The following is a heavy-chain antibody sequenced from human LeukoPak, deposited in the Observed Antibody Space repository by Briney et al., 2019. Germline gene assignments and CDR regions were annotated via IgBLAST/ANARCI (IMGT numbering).Heavy chain of an antibody. J-gene: IGHJ4*02. Sequence: GGSLRLSCAASGFAFSSYGMHWVRQAPGKGLEWVAFIRYDGSNKYYADSVKGRFTISRDNSKNTLYLQMNSLRAEDTAVYYCAKDVPYYDFWSGRLDYWGQGTLVTVSS. CDR3: AKDVPYYDFWSGRLDY. CDR2: IRYDGSNK. CDR1: GFAFSSYG. V-gene: IGHV3-30*02. D-gene: IGHD3-3*01.